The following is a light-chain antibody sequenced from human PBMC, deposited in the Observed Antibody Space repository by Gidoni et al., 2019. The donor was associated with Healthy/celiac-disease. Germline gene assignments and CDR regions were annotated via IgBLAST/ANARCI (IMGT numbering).Light chain of an antibody. V-gene: IGKV3-20*01. CDR1: QSVSSSY. Sequence: EIVLTQSPGTLSLSPGERATLSCRASQSVSSSYLAWYQQKPVQAPRLLIYGASSRATGIPVRFSGSGSWTDFTLTISRLEPEYFAVYYCQQYGSSRTFGQGTKVEIK. CDR2: GAS. J-gene: IGKJ1*01. CDR3: QQYGSSRT.